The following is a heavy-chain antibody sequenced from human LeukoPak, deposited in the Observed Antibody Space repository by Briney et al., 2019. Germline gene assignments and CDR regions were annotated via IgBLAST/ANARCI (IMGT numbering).Heavy chain of an antibody. CDR2: INHSGST. CDR3: ARGTRFYDVLTGYKYNWFDP. CDR1: GGSFSGYY. J-gene: IGHJ5*02. Sequence: SETLSLTCAVYGGSFSGYYWSWIRQPPGKGLEWIGEINHSGSTNYNPSLKSRVTISVDTSKNQFSLKLSSVTAADTAVYYCARGTRFYDVLTGYKYNWFDPWGQGTLVTVSS. V-gene: IGHV4-34*01. D-gene: IGHD3-9*01.